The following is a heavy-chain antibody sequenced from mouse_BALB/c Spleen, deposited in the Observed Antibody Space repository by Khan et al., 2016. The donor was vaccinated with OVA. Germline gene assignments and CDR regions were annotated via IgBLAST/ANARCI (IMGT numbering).Heavy chain of an antibody. V-gene: IGHV1-5*01. CDR2: IYPGISDT. J-gene: IGHJ2*01. Sequence: EVQLQQSGTVLARPGASVKMSCKASDYNFTTYWIHWVKQRPGQGLEWIGAIYPGISDTRYNQKFKGKAKLTAVTSASTAYMELSSLTNEDSAVYYCTRSFDSYYFDYWGQGTTLTVSS. CDR1: DYNFTTYW. CDR3: TRSFDSYYFDY. D-gene: IGHD2-4*01.